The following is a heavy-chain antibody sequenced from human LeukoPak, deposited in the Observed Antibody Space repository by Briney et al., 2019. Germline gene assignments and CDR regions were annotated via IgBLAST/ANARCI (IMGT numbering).Heavy chain of an antibody. V-gene: IGHV3-49*03. CDR1: GFTFGDYA. Sequence: PGRSLRLSXTASGFTFGDYAMSWFRQAPGKGLEWVGFIRSKAYGGTTEYAASVKGRFTISRDDSKSIAYLQMNSLKTEDTAVYYCTRDWGPLWFGELLSFDYWGQGTLVTVSS. CDR2: IRSKAYGGTT. D-gene: IGHD3-10*01. CDR3: TRDWGPLWFGELLSFDY. J-gene: IGHJ4*02.